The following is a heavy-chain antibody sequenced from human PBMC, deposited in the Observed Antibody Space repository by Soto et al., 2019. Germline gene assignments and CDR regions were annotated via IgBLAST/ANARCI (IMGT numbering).Heavy chain of an antibody. Sequence: EVQLVESGGGLVQPGRSLRLSCAASGFTFDDYAMHWVRQAPGKGLEWVSGISWNSGSIGYADSVKGRFTISRDNAKNSLYLQMNSLRAEDTALYYCAKDQRRCSSTSCNKYGMDVWGQGTTVTVSS. V-gene: IGHV3-9*01. CDR1: GFTFDDYA. J-gene: IGHJ6*02. CDR2: ISWNSGSI. D-gene: IGHD2-2*02. CDR3: AKDQRRCSSTSCNKYGMDV.